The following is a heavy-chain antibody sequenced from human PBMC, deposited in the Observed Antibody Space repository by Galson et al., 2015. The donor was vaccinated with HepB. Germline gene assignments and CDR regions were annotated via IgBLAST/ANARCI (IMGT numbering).Heavy chain of an antibody. J-gene: IGHJ2*01. CDR2: IRQDGSER. CDR1: GFMFSSYW. D-gene: IGHD3-22*01. CDR3: ARDSNYYDRSGFYWYFDL. Sequence: SLRLSCAASGFMFSSYWMSWVRQAPGQGLEWVTNIRQDGSERYYVDSVKGRFTISRDNAKNSLYLQMNSLRAEDTAVYYCARDSNYYDRSGFYWYFDLWGRGTLVTVSS. V-gene: IGHV3-7*03.